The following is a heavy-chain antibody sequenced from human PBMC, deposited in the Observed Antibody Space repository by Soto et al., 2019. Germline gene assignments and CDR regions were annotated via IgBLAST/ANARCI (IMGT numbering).Heavy chain of an antibody. CDR3: AKNRSGGSSMGFFDY. CDR1: GFTFSSYA. CDR2: ISGSGGST. Sequence: GGSLRLACAASGFTFSSYAMSWVRQAPGKGLEWVSAISGSGGSTYYADSVKGRFTISRDNSKNTLYLQMNSLRAEDTAVYYCAKNRSGGSSMGFFDYWGRGSLVIVSS. V-gene: IGHV3-23*01. D-gene: IGHD3-10*01. J-gene: IGHJ4*02.